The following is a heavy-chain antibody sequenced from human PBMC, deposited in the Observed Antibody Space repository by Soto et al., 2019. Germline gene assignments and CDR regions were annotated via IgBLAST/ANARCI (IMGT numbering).Heavy chain of an antibody. CDR2: IYYSGST. V-gene: IGHV4-4*08. J-gene: IGHJ1*01. Sequence: SETLSLTCTVSGGSLNNYYWSWIRQPPGKGLEWIGYIYYSGSTNSNPSLKSRVTLFLDTSKNQFSLNLNSVTAADTAVYYCAREGPPIRAHNPPEYFQHWGQGTPVTVSS. CDR1: GGSLNNYY. CDR3: AREGPPIRAHNPPEYFQH.